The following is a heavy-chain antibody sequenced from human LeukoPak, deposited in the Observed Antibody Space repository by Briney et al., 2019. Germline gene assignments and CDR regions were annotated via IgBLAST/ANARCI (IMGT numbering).Heavy chain of an antibody. J-gene: IGHJ4*02. Sequence: SETLSLTCTVSGGSISSYYWSWVRQPPGKGLEWIGYVSYSGITYYNPSLKSRVTISVDTSKNQFSLKLRSVTAADTAVYYCARTQHGEFDYWGQGTLVTVSA. V-gene: IGHV4-59*12. D-gene: IGHD7-27*01. CDR3: ARTQHGEFDY. CDR1: GGSISSYY. CDR2: VSYSGIT.